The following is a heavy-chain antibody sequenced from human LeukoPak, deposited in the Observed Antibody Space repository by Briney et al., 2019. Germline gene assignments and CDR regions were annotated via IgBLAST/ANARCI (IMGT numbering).Heavy chain of an antibody. CDR3: ARVTGSIDY. D-gene: IGHD2-21*02. Sequence: ASVKVSXKASGYTFTSYDINWVRQATGQGLEWMGWMNPKSGNTGYAQKFQGRVTMTGNTAVSTAYMELSSLRSEDTAVYYCARVTGSIDYWGQGTLVTVSS. J-gene: IGHJ4*02. CDR2: MNPKSGNT. V-gene: IGHV1-8*01. CDR1: GYTFTSYD.